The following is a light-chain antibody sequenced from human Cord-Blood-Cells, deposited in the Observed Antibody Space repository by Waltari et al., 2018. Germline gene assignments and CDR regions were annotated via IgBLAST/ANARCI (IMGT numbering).Light chain of an antibody. V-gene: IGKV3-11*01. CDR1: QSVSSY. Sequence: IVLTQSPATLSFSPGEGATLACRASQSVSSYLAWYQQKPGQAPRLLIYDASNRATGIPARFSGSVSGTDFTLTISSLEPEDFAVYYCQQRSNWPLTFGPGTKVDIK. J-gene: IGKJ3*01. CDR2: DAS. CDR3: QQRSNWPLT.